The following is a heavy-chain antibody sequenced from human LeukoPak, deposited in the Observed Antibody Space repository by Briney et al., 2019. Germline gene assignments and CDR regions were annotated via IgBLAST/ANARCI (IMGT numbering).Heavy chain of an antibody. CDR1: GESFSGYQ. CDR3: ARREVVDIVPTIPLSDY. V-gene: IGHV4-34*01. J-gene: IGHJ4*02. CDR2: INHTGNT. Sequence: PSETLSLTRAVYGESFSGYQWSWIRQPPGKGLEWIGEINHTGNTNYNPSLKSRVSISLDTSKNQFSLNLNSVTAADTAVYYCARREVVDIVPTIPLSDYWGLGSLVIVSS. D-gene: IGHD5-12*01.